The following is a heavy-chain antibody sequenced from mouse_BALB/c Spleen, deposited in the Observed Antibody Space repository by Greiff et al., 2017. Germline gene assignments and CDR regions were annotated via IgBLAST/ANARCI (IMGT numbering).Heavy chain of an antibody. D-gene: IGHD3-2*01. Sequence: EVQGVESGGGLVQPGGSLKLSCAASGFTFSSYTMSWVRQTPEKRLEWVAYISNGGGSTYYPDTVKGRFTISRDNAKNTLYLQMSSLKSEDTAMYYCARHATGYAMDYWGQGTSVTVSS. CDR3: ARHATGYAMDY. V-gene: IGHV5-12-2*01. CDR1: GFTFSSYT. CDR2: ISNGGGST. J-gene: IGHJ4*01.